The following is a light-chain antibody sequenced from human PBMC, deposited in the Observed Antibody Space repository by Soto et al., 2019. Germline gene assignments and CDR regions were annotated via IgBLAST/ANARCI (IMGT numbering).Light chain of an antibody. CDR3: LQDYDYPRT. CDR1: QSISSW. Sequence: DIQMTQSPSTLSASVGDRVSITSRASQSISSWLAWYQRKPGNAPTLLISAASRLQSGVPSRFSGRGSGTDFTLTISSLQPEDFATYYCLQDYDYPRTFGQGTMVDVK. CDR2: AAS. J-gene: IGKJ1*01. V-gene: IGKV1-5*01.